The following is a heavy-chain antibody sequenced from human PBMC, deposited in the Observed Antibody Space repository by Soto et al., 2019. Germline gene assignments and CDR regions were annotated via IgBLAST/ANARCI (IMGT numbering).Heavy chain of an antibody. J-gene: IGHJ4*02. CDR2: IKDGGRT. D-gene: IGHD5-12*01. Sequence: QVQLLQWGAGLLKTSETLSLNCAVNGGSLSGYYWSWIRQPPGKGLEWIGEIKDGGRTNYSPSLKSRATISSDTSNNQFSLRLYSVTAADTGVYYCARGQEGVVAMHWDQGTLVTVSS. V-gene: IGHV4-34*01. CDR1: GGSLSGYY. CDR3: ARGQEGVVAMH.